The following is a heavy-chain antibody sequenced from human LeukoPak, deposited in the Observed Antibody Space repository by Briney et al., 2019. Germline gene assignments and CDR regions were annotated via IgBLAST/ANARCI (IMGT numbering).Heavy chain of an antibody. J-gene: IGHJ4*02. D-gene: IGHD5-18*01. CDR1: GGSISSHY. Sequence: LPETLSLTCTVSGGSISSHYWSWIRQPPGKGLEWIAYLFDSVNTKDNPSLQSRLTLSADTSKSQFSLRLSSVTAADTAVYYCATIKRGSIFGYFDFWGQGIKVTVSS. CDR2: LFDSVNT. CDR3: ATIKRGSIFGYFDF. V-gene: IGHV4-59*11.